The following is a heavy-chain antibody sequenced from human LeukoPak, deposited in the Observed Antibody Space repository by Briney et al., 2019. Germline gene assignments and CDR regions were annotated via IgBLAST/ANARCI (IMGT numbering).Heavy chain of an antibody. V-gene: IGHV1-18*01. D-gene: IGHD3-3*01. CDR2: MSAYSGDT. CDR3: ARVGSHISNFWSGYYNGDY. CDR1: GYTFSIYG. J-gene: IGHJ4*02. Sequence: ASVKVSRKTSGYTFSIYGIAWVRQAPGQKGEWMGWMSAYSGDTDNAQKFQQRLPLPTDTSTNTAYMELRTLRSHDTAMYYCARVGSHISNFWSGYYNGDYWGQGTLVTASS.